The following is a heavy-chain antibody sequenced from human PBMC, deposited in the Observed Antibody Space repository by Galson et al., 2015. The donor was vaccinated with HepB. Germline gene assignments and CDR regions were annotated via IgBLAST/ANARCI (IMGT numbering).Heavy chain of an antibody. J-gene: IGHJ4*02. CDR3: ATKQLMWGLNY. V-gene: IGHV1-3*01. D-gene: IGHD1-1*01. Sequence: SVKVSCKASGYTFTDYTMHWVRQAPGQRLEWMGWINAGNGNTKYSQKFQGRVTITRNTSASTAYMELSSLRSADTAVYYCATKQLMWGLNYWGQGTLVTVSS. CDR1: GYTFTDYT. CDR2: INAGNGNT.